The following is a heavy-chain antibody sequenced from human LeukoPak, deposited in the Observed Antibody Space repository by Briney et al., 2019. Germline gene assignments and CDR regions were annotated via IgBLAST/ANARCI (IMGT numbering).Heavy chain of an antibody. CDR2: ISSSSSTI. D-gene: IGHD4-17*01. J-gene: IGHJ3*02. CDR1: GFTFSSYS. V-gene: IGHV3-48*01. Sequence: GGSLRLSCAASGFTFSSYSMNWVRQAPGKGLEWVSYISSSSSTIYYAGSVKGRFTISRDNAKNSLYLQMNSLRAEDTAVYYCASTVPLDAFDIWGQGTMVTVSS. CDR3: ASTVPLDAFDI.